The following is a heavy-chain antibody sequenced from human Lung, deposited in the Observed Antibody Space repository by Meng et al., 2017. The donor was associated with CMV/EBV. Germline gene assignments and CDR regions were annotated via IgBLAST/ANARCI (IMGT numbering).Heavy chain of an antibody. D-gene: IGHD3-16*01. J-gene: IGHJ3*02. Sequence: ASVXVSXKASGYTFSLYYIHWVRQAPGQGLEWMGWINPNTGGTNSAQKFQGRVTITGDTSISTAYMELSRLNSDDTALYYCARERGLGFRGTNDAFDIWGHGXMVTVSS. V-gene: IGHV1-2*02. CDR1: GYTFSLYY. CDR3: ARERGLGFRGTNDAFDI. CDR2: INPNTGGT.